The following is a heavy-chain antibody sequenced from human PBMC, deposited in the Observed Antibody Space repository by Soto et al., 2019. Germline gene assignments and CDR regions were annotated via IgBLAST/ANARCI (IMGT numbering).Heavy chain of an antibody. CDR2: ISGSGGST. CDR3: AKDGGLLWFGELFAY. V-gene: IGHV3-23*01. CDR1: GFTFSSYA. Sequence: EVQLLESGGGLVQPGGSLRLSCAASGFTFSSYAMSWVRQAPGKGLEWVSAISGSGGSTYYADSVKGRFTISRDDSKNTLYLQMNSLRAEDTAVYYCAKDGGLLWFGELFAYWGQGTLVTVSS. J-gene: IGHJ4*02. D-gene: IGHD3-10*01.